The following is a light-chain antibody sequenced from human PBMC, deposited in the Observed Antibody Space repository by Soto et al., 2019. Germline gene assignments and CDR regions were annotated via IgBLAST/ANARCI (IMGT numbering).Light chain of an antibody. J-gene: IGLJ2*01. CDR2: GNS. Sequence: QSALPQPPSVSGAPGPRVTISCTGSSSNIGAGYNVHCYLQLPGTAPKLLIYGNSNRPSGVPDRYSGSKSVTSASLAITGLQAEDQADYYCQSYDSSLSGFVVFGGGTKLTV. CDR3: QSYDSSLSGFVV. V-gene: IGLV1-40*01. CDR1: SSNIGAGYN.